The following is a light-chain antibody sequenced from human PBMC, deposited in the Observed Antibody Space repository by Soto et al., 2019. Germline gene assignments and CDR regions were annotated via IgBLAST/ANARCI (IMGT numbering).Light chain of an antibody. Sequence: IVLTQSPGTPSLSPGERATLSCRARQSVSSSYLAWYQQKPGQAPRLLIYGASSRATGIPDRFSGSGSGTDFTLTISRLEPEDFAVYYCQQYGSSLMITFGQGTRLEIK. CDR2: GAS. J-gene: IGKJ5*01. V-gene: IGKV3-20*01. CDR1: QSVSSSY. CDR3: QQYGSSLMIT.